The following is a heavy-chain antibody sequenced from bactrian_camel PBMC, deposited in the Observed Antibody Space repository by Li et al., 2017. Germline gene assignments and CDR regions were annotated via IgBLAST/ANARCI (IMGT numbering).Heavy chain of an antibody. CDR3: AAGPRLYGGSWSFPGWYKY. CDR1: GFSYSPN. D-gene: IGHD6*01. Sequence: HVQLVESGGSSVQAGGSLTLSCVASGFSYSPNMAWFRQAPGKEREAIASINSETLTNYADSVKGRFTVSNDNAKNTLYLQMSSLKPEDTGMYYCAAGPRLYGGSWSFPGWYKYWGQGTQVTVS. CDR2: INSETLT. J-gene: IGHJ4*01. V-gene: IGHV3S53*01.